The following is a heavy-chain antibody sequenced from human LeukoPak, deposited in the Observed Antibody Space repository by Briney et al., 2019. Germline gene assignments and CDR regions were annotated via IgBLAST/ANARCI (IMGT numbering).Heavy chain of an antibody. D-gene: IGHD5-24*01. CDR2: ITSTSRTI. V-gene: IGHV3-69-1*02. CDR1: GFNFNDYS. Sequence: GGSLRLSCEVSGFNFNDYSMHRVRQAPGKGLEWVASITSTSRTIFYADSVQGRFIISRDNAKKTVSLEMNSLRGEDAALYYCARDFPDNSLFDLWGRGTLVSVSS. J-gene: IGHJ4*02. CDR3: ARDFPDNSLFDL.